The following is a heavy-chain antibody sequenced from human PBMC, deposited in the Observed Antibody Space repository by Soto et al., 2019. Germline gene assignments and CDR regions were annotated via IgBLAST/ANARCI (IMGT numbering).Heavy chain of an antibody. J-gene: IGHJ6*03. CDR3: AREILGYYYYMDV. V-gene: IGHV3-7*01. Sequence: GESLKISCAASGFTFSSYWMSWVRQAPGKGLEWVANIKQDGSEKYYVDSVKGRFTISRDNAKNSLYLQMNSLRAEDTAVYYCAREILGYYYYMDVWGKGTTVTVSS. D-gene: IGHD2-15*01. CDR2: IKQDGSEK. CDR1: GFTFSSYW.